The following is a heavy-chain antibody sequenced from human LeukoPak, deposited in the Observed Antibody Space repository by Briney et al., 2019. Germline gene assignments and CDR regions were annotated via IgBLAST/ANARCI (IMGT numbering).Heavy chain of an antibody. CDR1: GFTFDDYW. CDR2: INQDGSEK. CDR3: ARDPPDSYDILTGYWV. V-gene: IGHV3-7*01. D-gene: IGHD3-9*01. Sequence: GGSLRLSCGASGFTFDDYWMSWVRQAPGQGLEWVANINQDGSEKYYLDSAKGRFTISRDNARNSLYLQVNSLRAEDTAVYYCARDPPDSYDILTGYWVWGQGTLVTVSS. J-gene: IGHJ4*02.